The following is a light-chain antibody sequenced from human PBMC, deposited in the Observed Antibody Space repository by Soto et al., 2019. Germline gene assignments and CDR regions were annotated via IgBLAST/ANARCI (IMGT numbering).Light chain of an antibody. CDR1: QSINSY. CDR3: QQSYSTPIT. CDR2: AAS. Sequence: DIQMTQPPSSLSASVGDRVTITCRASQSINSYLNWYQQEPGKAPKFLIYAASSLQSGVPSRFSGSGSGTDFTLTISSLQPEDFATYYCQQSYSTPITFGQGTRLEIK. V-gene: IGKV1-39*01. J-gene: IGKJ5*01.